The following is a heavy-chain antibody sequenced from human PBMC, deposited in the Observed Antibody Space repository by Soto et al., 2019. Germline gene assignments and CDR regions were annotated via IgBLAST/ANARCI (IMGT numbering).Heavy chain of an antibody. V-gene: IGHV3-48*03. Sequence: EVQLVDSGGGLVQPGGSLRLSCAASGFTFSSYEMNWVRQAPGKGLEWVSYISSSGSTIYYADSVKGRFTISRDNAKNSLYLQMNSLRAEDTAVYYCARAIGRDAFDIWGQGPMVTVSS. CDR3: ARAIGRDAFDI. CDR2: ISSSGSTI. J-gene: IGHJ3*02. CDR1: GFTFSSYE.